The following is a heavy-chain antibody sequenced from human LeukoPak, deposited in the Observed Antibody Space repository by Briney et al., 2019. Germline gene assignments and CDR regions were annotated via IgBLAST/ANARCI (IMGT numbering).Heavy chain of an antibody. CDR3: ARDQSPITMVRGVDWFDP. D-gene: IGHD3-10*01. Sequence: SETLSLTCTVSGGSISSYYWSWIRQPPGKGLEWIGYIYYSGSTNYNPSLKSRVTISVDTSKNQFSLKLSSVTAADTAVYYCARDQSPITMVRGVDWFDPWGQGTLVTVSS. V-gene: IGHV4-59*12. CDR1: GGSISSYY. CDR2: IYYSGST. J-gene: IGHJ5*02.